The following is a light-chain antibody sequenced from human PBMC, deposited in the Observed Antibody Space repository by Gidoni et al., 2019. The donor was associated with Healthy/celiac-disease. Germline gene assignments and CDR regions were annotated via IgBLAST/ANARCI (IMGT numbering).Light chain of an antibody. CDR3: QQYGSSQLT. CDR1: QSVSSSY. CDR2: GES. J-gene: IGKJ3*01. Sequence: DIVLTQSPGTLSLSPGERATLSCRASQSVSSSYLAWYQQKPGQAPRLLIYGESSRATGIPDRFSGSGSGTDFTLTISRLEPEDFAVYYCQQYGSSQLTFGPGTKVDIK. V-gene: IGKV3-20*01.